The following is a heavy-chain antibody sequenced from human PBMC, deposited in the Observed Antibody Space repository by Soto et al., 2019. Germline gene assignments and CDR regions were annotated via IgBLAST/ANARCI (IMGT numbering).Heavy chain of an antibody. CDR2: ISFDGNIK. D-gene: IGHD3-16*02. CDR3: AKVLERSMITFGGVIAY. J-gene: IGHJ1*01. V-gene: IGHV3-30*18. CDR1: GFTFSTYC. Sequence: QVQLVESGGGVVQPGRSLRLSCAASGFTFSTYCMHWVRQAPGKGLEWEAVISFDGNIKYYADSVKGRITISRDNSKSTLYLEMDSLSAEDTAIYYCAKVLERSMITFGGVIAYWGQGAMVSVSS.